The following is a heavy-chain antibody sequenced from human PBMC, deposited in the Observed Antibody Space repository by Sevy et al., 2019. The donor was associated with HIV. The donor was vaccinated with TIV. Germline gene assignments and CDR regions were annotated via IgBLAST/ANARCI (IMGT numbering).Heavy chain of an antibody. CDR1: GGTFSSYA. Sequence: ASVKVSCKASGGTFSSYAISWVRQAPGQGLEWMGGIIPIFGTANYAQKFQGRVTITADESTGTAYMELSSLGSEDTAVYYCATPYSSSSGGWNYYYYYGMDVWGQGTTVTVSS. CDR2: IIPIFGTA. D-gene: IGHD6-6*01. CDR3: ATPYSSSSGGWNYYYYYGMDV. V-gene: IGHV1-69*13. J-gene: IGHJ6*02.